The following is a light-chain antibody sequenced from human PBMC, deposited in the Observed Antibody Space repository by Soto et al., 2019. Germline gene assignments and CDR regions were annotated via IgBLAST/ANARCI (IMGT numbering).Light chain of an antibody. Sequence: DIQMTQSPSTLSASMGDRVTITCRASQSVSGWLDWYQQKPGKVPKLHIYKASSLQSGVPSRFSGSGSGTEFTLTISSLQPDDFATYYCQQDKSNPLTFGGGTKVEIK. CDR3: QQDKSNPLT. CDR2: KAS. J-gene: IGKJ4*01. V-gene: IGKV1-5*03. CDR1: QSVSGW.